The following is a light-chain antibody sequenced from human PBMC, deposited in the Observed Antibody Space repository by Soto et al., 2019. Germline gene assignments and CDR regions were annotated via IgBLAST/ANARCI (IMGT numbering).Light chain of an antibody. CDR3: CSYAGSSTFYVV. J-gene: IGLJ2*01. V-gene: IGLV2-23*02. CDR1: SSDIGSYDL. CDR2: EDS. Sequence: QSALTQPASVSGSPGQSITISCTGTSSDIGSYDLVSWYQQHPGKAPKLMIYEDSKRPSGVSNRFSGSKSGNTASLTISGLQAEDEADYYCCSYAGSSTFYVVFGGGTKSPS.